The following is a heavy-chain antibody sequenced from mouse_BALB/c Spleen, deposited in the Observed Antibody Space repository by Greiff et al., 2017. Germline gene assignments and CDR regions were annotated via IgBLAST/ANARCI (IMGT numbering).Heavy chain of an antibody. CDR3: ARSDDGYPWFAY. V-gene: IGHV1-31*01. D-gene: IGHD2-3*01. CDR2: INPYNGAT. CDR1: GYSFTGYY. Sequence: VQLQQSGPELVKPGASVKISCKASGYSFTGYYMHWVKQSHVKSLEWIGRINPYNGATSYNQNFKDKASLTVDKSSSTAYMELHSLTSEDSAVYYCARSDDGYPWFAYWGQGTLVTVSA. J-gene: IGHJ3*01.